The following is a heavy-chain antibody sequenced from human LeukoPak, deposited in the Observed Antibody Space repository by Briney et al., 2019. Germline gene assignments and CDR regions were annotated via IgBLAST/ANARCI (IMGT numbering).Heavy chain of an antibody. CDR2: IYYSGST. CDR3: ARVGCSGGTCYRSRGAFDI. D-gene: IGHD2-15*01. J-gene: IGHJ3*02. CDR1: GGSISSYY. Sequence: SETLSLTCTVSGGSISSYYWSWIRQPPGKGLEWIGYIYYSGSTNYNPSLKSRVTISVDTSKNQFSLKLSSVTAADTAVYYCARVGCSGGTCYRSRGAFDIWGQGTMVTVSS. V-gene: IGHV4-59*01.